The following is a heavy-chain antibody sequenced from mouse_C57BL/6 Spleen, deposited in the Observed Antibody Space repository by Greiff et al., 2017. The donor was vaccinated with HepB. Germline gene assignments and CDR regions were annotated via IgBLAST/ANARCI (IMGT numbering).Heavy chain of an antibody. D-gene: IGHD2-5*01. CDR3: AYYSNYGDYAMDY. J-gene: IGHJ4*01. CDR1: GYTFTDYY. CDR2: IYPGSGNT. Sequence: QVQLKQSGAELVRPGASVKLSCKASGYTFTDYYINWVKQRPGQGLEWIARIYPGSGNTYYNEKFKGKATLTAEKSSSTAYMQLSSLTSEDSAVYFCAYYSNYGDYAMDYWGQGTSVTVSS. V-gene: IGHV1-76*01.